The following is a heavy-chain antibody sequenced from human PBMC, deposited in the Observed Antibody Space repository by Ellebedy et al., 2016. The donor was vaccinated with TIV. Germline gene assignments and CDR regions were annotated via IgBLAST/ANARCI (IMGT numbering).Heavy chain of an antibody. J-gene: IGHJ4*02. V-gene: IGHV3-21*01. CDR1: GFTFSSYN. D-gene: IGHD5-24*01. CDR3: ARAGPLEMNHFDY. Sequence: GESLKISCAASGFTFSSYNMHWVRQAPGKGLEWVSSIGGSSSYMYYADSVKGRFTISRDNARNSLYLQMNSLRGDDPAVYYCARAGPLEMNHFDYWGQGTLVTVSS. CDR2: IGGSSSYM.